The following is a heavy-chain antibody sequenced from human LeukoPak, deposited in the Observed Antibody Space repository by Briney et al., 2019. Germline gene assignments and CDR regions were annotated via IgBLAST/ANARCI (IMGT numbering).Heavy chain of an antibody. CDR3: ARDFSYSSGWYDY. CDR1: GGSFSGYY. D-gene: IGHD6-19*01. J-gene: IGHJ4*02. Sequence: SETLSLTCAVYGGSFSGYYWSWIRQPPGKGLEWIGYIFYSGSTNYNPSLKSRVTISVDTSKNQFSLKLSSVTAADTAVYYCARDFSYSSGWYDYWGQGTLVTVSS. CDR2: IFYSGST. V-gene: IGHV4-59*01.